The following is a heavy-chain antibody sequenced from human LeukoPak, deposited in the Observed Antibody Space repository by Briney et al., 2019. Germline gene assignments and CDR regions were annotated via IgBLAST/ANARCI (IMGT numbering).Heavy chain of an antibody. D-gene: IGHD2-21*01. V-gene: IGHV3-64*01. J-gene: IGHJ4*02. Sequence: GGSLRLSCAASGFTFSTYPMHWVRQAPGKGLEYVSAISSNGDTTYYANSVKGRFTISRDNSKNTLFLQMGSLRVEDMAVYYCARGDSVIRRLDHWGQGTLVTVSS. CDR1: GFTFSTYP. CDR2: ISSNGDTT. CDR3: ARGDSVIRRLDH.